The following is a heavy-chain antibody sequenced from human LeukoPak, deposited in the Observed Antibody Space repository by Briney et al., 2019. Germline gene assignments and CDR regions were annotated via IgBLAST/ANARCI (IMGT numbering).Heavy chain of an antibody. CDR2: ISSSSSYI. CDR1: GFTFSMYS. D-gene: IGHD3-22*01. J-gene: IGHJ3*02. Sequence: PGGSLRLSCAASGFTFSMYSMNWVRQAPGKGLEWVSSISSSSSYIYYADSVKGRFTISRDNAKNSLYLQMNSLRAEDTAVYYCARDLTNYYDSSGYYRDAFDIWGQGIMVTVSS. CDR3: ARDLTNYYDSSGYYRDAFDI. V-gene: IGHV3-21*01.